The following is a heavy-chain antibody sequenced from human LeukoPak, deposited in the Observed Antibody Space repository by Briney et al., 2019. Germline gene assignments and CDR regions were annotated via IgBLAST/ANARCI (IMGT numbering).Heavy chain of an antibody. V-gene: IGHV3-21*01. Sequence: GGSLRLSCAASGFTFSSYSMNWVRQAPGKGLEWVSSISSSSSYIYYADSVKGRFTISRDNAKNSLYLQMNSLRAEDTAVYYCAREGYWDDFWSGYISFYYYYGMDVWGQGTTVTVSS. D-gene: IGHD3-3*01. CDR1: GFTFSSYS. CDR3: AREGYWDDFWSGYISFYYYYGMDV. CDR2: ISSSSSYI. J-gene: IGHJ6*02.